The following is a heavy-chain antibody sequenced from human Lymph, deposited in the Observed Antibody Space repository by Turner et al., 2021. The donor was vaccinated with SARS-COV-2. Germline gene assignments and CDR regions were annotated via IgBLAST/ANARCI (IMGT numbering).Heavy chain of an antibody. CDR3: ARDVERYNDFWSGYSGGYGLDV. J-gene: IGHJ6*02. CDR1: GYTFTGYY. D-gene: IGHD3-3*01. Sequence: QVQLVQSGAEVKKPGASVKVSCKASGYTFTGYYMHWVRQAPGQGLEWMGWINPNSGGTNYAQTFQGRVTMARDTSISTAYMELSRLRSDDTAVYYCARDVERYNDFWSGYSGGYGLDVWGQGTTVTVSS. CDR2: INPNSGGT. V-gene: IGHV1-2*02.